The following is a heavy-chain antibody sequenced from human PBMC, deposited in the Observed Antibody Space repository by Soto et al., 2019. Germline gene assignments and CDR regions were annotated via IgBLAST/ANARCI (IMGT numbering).Heavy chain of an antibody. Sequence: QITLKESGPTLVKPTQTLTLTCTFSGFSFSTDGMGVGWIRQPPGKALEWLALIYWDDDKRFSPSLKSRPTIXKDGSRNQVVLTLTNMDPADTGTYYCAHVYWAASGTRYYFDYWGQGTLVTVSS. V-gene: IGHV2-5*02. J-gene: IGHJ4*02. CDR3: AHVYWAASGTRYYFDY. D-gene: IGHD1-7*01. CDR1: GFSFSTDGMG. CDR2: IYWDDDK.